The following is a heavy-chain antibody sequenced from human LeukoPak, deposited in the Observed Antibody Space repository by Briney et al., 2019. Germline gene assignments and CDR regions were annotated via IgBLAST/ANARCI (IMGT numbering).Heavy chain of an antibody. J-gene: IGHJ5*02. CDR2: IIPIFGTA. V-gene: IGHV1-69*13. CDR3: AKRSIVGATNNWFDP. Sequence: ASVTVSCKASGGTFSSYASSWVRQAPGQGLEWMGGIIPIFGTANYAQKFQGRVTITADESTSTAYMELSSLRSEDTAVYYCAKRSIVGATNNWFDPWGQGTLVTVSS. CDR1: GGTFSSYA. D-gene: IGHD1-26*01.